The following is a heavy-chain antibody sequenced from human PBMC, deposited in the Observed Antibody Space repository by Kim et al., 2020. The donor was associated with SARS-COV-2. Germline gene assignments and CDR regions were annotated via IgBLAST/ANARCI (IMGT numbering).Heavy chain of an antibody. CDR2: ISSSSSYI. Sequence: GGSLRLSCAASGFTFSSYSMNWVRQAPGKGLEWVSSISSSSSYIYYADSVKGRFTISRDNAKNSLYLQMNSLRAEDTAVYYCARDPYGSGSYYSLVYWGQGTLVTVSS. D-gene: IGHD3-10*01. V-gene: IGHV3-21*01. J-gene: IGHJ4*02. CDR3: ARDPYGSGSYYSLVY. CDR1: GFTFSSYS.